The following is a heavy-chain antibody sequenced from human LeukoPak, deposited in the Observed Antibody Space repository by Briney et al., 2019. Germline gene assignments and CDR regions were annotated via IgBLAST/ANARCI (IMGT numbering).Heavy chain of an antibody. CDR2: ISVYSGNT. J-gene: IGHJ5*02. D-gene: IGHD2-8*01. CDR3: ARDGWSLGP. Sequence: GASVKVSCTASGYTFASYGVSRVRQAPGQGPEWMAWISVYSGNTKYAQKFQGRVTLTADTSTSTVYMELRSLRSDDTAVYYCARDGWSLGPWGQGTLVTVSS. CDR1: GYTFASYG. V-gene: IGHV1-18*01.